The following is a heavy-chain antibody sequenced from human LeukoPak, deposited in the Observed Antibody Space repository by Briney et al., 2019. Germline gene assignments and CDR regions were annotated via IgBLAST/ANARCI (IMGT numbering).Heavy chain of an antibody. J-gene: IGHJ4*02. Sequence: GGSLRLSCAASGFTFDDYAMHWVRQAPGKGLEWVSGISWNSGSIGYADSVKGRFTTSRDNAKNSLYLQMNSLRAEDTALYYCAKSRQWLVSALDYWGQGTLVTVSS. CDR3: AKSRQWLVSALDY. CDR1: GFTFDDYA. D-gene: IGHD6-19*01. V-gene: IGHV3-9*01. CDR2: ISWNSGSI.